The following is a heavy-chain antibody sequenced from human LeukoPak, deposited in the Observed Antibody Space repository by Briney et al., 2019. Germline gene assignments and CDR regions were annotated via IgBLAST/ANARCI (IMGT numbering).Heavy chain of an antibody. V-gene: IGHV3-23*01. CDR1: GFTLSNYD. CDR3: ARRGIVVRGFLIGLHKQAYYFDY. D-gene: IGHD3-10*01. CDR2: IRESGGGT. Sequence: PGGSLRLSCAASGFTLSNYDMIWVRQAPGRGLEWVSGIRESGGGTYYTDSVKGRFTVSRDNSMNTVYLQMNSLRGEDTAVYYCARRGIVVRGFLIGLHKQAYYFDYWGQGALVTVSS. J-gene: IGHJ4*02.